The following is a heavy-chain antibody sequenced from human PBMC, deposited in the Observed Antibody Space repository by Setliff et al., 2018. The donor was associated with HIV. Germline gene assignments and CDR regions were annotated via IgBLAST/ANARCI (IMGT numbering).Heavy chain of an antibody. V-gene: IGHV1-8*02. CDR1: GYTFNSYD. J-gene: IGHJ3*02. D-gene: IGHD6-13*01. CDR2: MDPNSGNT. Sequence: GASVKVSCKASGYTFNSYDINWVRQATGQGLEWMGWMDPNSGNTGYAQKFQGRVTMTRNTSISTAYMELSSLRSEDTAVYYCARVIAAGAHGAFDIWGQGTVVTVSS. CDR3: ARVIAAGAHGAFDI.